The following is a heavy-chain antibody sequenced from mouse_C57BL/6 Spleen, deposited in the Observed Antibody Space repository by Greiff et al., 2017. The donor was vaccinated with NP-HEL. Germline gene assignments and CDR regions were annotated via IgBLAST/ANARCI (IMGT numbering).Heavy chain of an antibody. CDR1: GYTFTDYE. V-gene: IGHV1-15*01. D-gene: IGHD3-3*01. CDR2: IDPETGGT. CDR3: TRNGPSRAMDY. Sequence: LQQSGAELVRPGASVTLSCKASGYTFTDYEMHWVKQTPVHGLEWIGAIDPETGGTAYNQKFKGKAILTADKSSSTAYMELRSLTSEDSAVYYCTRNGPSRAMDYWGQGTSVTVSS. J-gene: IGHJ4*01.